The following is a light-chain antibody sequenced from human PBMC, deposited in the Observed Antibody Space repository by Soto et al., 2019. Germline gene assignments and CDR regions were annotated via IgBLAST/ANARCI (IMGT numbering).Light chain of an antibody. J-gene: IGKJ1*01. CDR1: QGIRTE. Sequence: ATQMTQSPSSLSASVGDRVTIACRASQGIRTELGWYQQKPGEAPKLLIYAASTLQSGVPSRFSGSESGTDFNLNISSLQPEDFATYYCLQEYDYAQTFGQGTKVEMK. CDR3: LQEYDYAQT. V-gene: IGKV1-6*01. CDR2: AAS.